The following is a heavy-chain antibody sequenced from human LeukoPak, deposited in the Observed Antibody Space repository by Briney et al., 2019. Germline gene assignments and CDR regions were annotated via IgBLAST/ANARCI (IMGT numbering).Heavy chain of an antibody. J-gene: IGHJ4*02. CDR1: GYTFTSYD. Sequence: ASVKVSCKASGYTFTSYDINWVRQATGQGLEWMGWMNPNSGNTGYAQKFQGRVTMTRNTSISTAYMELSSLRSERTAVYYCASSAPRAAAFDYWGQGTLVTVSS. CDR2: MNPNSGNT. D-gene: IGHD6-13*01. V-gene: IGHV1-8*01. CDR3: ASSAPRAAAFDY.